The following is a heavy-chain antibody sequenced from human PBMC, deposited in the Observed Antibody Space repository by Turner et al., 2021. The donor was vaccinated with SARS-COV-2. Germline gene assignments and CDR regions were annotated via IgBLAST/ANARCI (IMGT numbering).Heavy chain of an antibody. CDR1: GGPISSKS. Sequence: QVPLPEPAPGLVTPSATLSLTCTPPGGPISSKSWSWIRQSPGRGLEWIGYFYKIGNTDYNPTLRSRVTIAVDTSKNQLSLNLISVTAADTAVYYCARHQGSASGYDHGMNVWGQGTAVIVSS. D-gene: IGHD1-26*01. CDR2: FYKIGNT. CDR3: ARHQGSASGYDHGMNV. V-gene: IGHV4-59*08. J-gene: IGHJ6*02.